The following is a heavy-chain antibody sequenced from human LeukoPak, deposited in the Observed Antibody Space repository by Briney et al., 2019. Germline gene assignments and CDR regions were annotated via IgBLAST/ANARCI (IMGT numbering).Heavy chain of an antibody. CDR2: ISGSGGST. CDR3: TREGEYCSGGSCHASY. CDR1: GFTFSSYA. J-gene: IGHJ4*02. V-gene: IGHV3-23*01. D-gene: IGHD2-15*01. Sequence: GGSLRLSCAASGFTFSSYAMSWVRQAPGKGLEWVSAISGSGGSTYYADSVKGRFSISRDNSKNTLYLQMNSLRAEDTAVYYCTREGEYCSGGSCHASYWGQGTLVTVSS.